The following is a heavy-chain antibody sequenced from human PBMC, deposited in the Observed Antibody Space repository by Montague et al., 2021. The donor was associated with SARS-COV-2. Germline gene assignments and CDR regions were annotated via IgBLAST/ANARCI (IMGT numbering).Heavy chain of an antibody. D-gene: IGHD1-26*01. J-gene: IGHJ3*02. CDR1: GFTFSSYA. CDR3: ARTDGGSYFNAFDI. Sequence: SLRLSCAASGFTFSSYAMHWVRQAPGKGLEWVAVLSYDGSNKYYVDSVKGRLTISRDNSKNTLYLQMNSLRAEDTAVYYCARTDGGSYFNAFDIWGQGTMVTVSS. V-gene: IGHV3-30*04. CDR2: LSYDGSNK.